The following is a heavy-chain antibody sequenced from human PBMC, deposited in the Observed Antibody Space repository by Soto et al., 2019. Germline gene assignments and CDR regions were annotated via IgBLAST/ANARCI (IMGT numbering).Heavy chain of an antibody. CDR1: GFTFSAYA. Sequence: QVQLVESGGGVVQPGRSLRLSCAASGFTFSAYAMHWVRQAPGKGLEWMAVISYDGNNEYFADSARGRFTISRDNSRNTLYLQLNSLTAEDTAVYYCAKDSDPRTNHLLFHHYGMDVWGQGTTVTVSS. D-gene: IGHD2-21*02. V-gene: IGHV3-30*18. CDR2: ISYDGNNE. J-gene: IGHJ6*02. CDR3: AKDSDPRTNHLLFHHYGMDV.